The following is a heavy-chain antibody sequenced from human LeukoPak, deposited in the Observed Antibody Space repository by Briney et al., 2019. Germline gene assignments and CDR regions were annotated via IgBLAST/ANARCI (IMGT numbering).Heavy chain of an antibody. Sequence: GGSLRLSCAASRFTFSNYWMTWVRQAPGKGLEWVASINLDGSEKFYVDSVKGRFTISRDNPKNSLYLQMNSLRPEDTAVYYCARDPPRRYDLWGQGTLDTVSS. CDR3: ARDPPRRYDL. CDR2: INLDGSEK. J-gene: IGHJ5*02. V-gene: IGHV3-7*01. CDR1: RFTFSNYW.